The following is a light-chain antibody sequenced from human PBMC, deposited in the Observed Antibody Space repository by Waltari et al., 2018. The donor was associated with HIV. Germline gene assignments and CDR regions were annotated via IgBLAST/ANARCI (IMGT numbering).Light chain of an antibody. V-gene: IGKV3-11*01. J-gene: IGKJ1*01. CDR1: QSVSTY. CDR3: QQRSNWPPWT. Sequence: PGERATLSCRASQSVSTYLAWYQQKPGQTPRLLIYDASNRATGIPARFSGSGSGTDFTLTISSLEPEDFAVYYCQQRSNWPPWTFGQGTKVEIK. CDR2: DAS.